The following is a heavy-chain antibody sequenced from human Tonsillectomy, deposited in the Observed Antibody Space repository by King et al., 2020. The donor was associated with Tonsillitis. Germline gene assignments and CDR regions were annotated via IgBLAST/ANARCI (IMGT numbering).Heavy chain of an antibody. CDR3: TRRNPLEWYFDL. CDR1: GFTFSGSA. V-gene: IGHV3-73*02. Sequence: VQLVESGGGLVQPGGSLKLSCAASGFTFSGSAVHWVRQASGKGLEWVGRIRSKANSYATAYAASVKVRFTISRDDSKNTAYLQMSSLETDDTAVYYCTRRNPLEWYFDLWGRGTLVTVSS. J-gene: IGHJ2*01. CDR2: IRSKANSYAT.